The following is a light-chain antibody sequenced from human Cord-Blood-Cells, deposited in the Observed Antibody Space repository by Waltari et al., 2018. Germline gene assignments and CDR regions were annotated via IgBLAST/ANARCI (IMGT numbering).Light chain of an antibody. CDR1: QSVSRD. CDR3: QQRSNWPGLT. CDR2: DAS. V-gene: IGKV3-11*01. J-gene: IGKJ4*01. Sequence: EIVLTQSPATLSLSPGERATLSCRASQSVSRDLAWYQQKPGQAPRLLIYDASNRATGIPAGFSGSGSGTDFTLTISSLEPEDFAVYYCQQRSNWPGLTFGGGTKVEIK.